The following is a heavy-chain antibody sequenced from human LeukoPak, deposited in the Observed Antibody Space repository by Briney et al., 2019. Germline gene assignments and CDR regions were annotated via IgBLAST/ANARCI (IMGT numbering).Heavy chain of an antibody. Sequence: QAGGSLRLSCAASGLTVSSNHMSWVRQAPGKGLEWVAVISYDGSNKYYADSVKGRFTISRDNSKNTLYLQMNSLRAEDTAVYYCAKDSESGVAAAGTIDYWGQGTLVTVSS. D-gene: IGHD6-13*01. V-gene: IGHV3-30*18. CDR1: GLTVSSNH. J-gene: IGHJ4*02. CDR2: ISYDGSNK. CDR3: AKDSESGVAAAGTIDY.